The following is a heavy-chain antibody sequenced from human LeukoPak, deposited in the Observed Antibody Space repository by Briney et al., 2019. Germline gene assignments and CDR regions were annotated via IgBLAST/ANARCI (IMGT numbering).Heavy chain of an antibody. Sequence: GGSLRLSCSASGFPFSNLGMHWVRQAPGKGLEHVSTIGSDGDGTYYADSVKDRLIISRDNSKNAVYLQMSSLRPEDTAVYYCVSPVFINFWGQGTLVTVSS. V-gene: IGHV3-64D*06. J-gene: IGHJ4*01. CDR1: GFPFSNLG. CDR3: VSPVFINF. CDR2: IGSDGDGT. D-gene: IGHD1-14*01.